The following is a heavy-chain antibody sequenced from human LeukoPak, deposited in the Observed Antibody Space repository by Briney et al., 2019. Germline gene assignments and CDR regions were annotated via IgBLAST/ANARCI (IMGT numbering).Heavy chain of an antibody. J-gene: IGHJ6*03. CDR3: ARSRNFYYDFWSGYYSHYYYYYMDV. CDR1: GFTFSSYS. V-gene: IGHV3-48*04. CDR2: ISSSSSTI. Sequence: GGSLRLSCAASGFTFSSYSMNWVRQAPGKGLEWVSYISSSSSTIYYADSVKGRFTISRDNAKNSLYLQMNSLRAEDTAVYYCARSRNFYYDFWSGYYSHYYYYYMDVWGKGTTVTVSS. D-gene: IGHD3-3*01.